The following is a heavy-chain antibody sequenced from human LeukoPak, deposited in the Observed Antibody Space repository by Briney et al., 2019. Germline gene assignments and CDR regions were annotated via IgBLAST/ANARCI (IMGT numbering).Heavy chain of an antibody. CDR1: GGPISSYY. CDR3: ARGVGATPDY. Sequence: SETLSLTCTVSGGPISSYYWSWIRQPPGKGLEWIGYIYYSGSTNYNPSLKSRVTISVDTSKNQFSLKLSSVTAADTAVYYCARGVGATPDYWGQGTLVTVSS. CDR2: IYYSGST. D-gene: IGHD1-26*01. V-gene: IGHV4-59*01. J-gene: IGHJ4*02.